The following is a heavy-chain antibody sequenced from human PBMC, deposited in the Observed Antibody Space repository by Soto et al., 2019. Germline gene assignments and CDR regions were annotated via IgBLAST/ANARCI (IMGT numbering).Heavy chain of an antibody. CDR1: GGSITSGGYY. CDR3: ASYIDYYGSGSPVDY. J-gene: IGHJ4*02. CDR2: IHYSGST. V-gene: IGHV4-31*03. D-gene: IGHD3-10*01. Sequence: SETLSLTCTVSGGSITSGGYYWSWFRQPPGKGLEWIGNIHYSGSTNYNPSLKSRVAISLDTSKNQFSLKLSSVTAADTAVYYCASYIDYYGSGSPVDYWGRGTLVT.